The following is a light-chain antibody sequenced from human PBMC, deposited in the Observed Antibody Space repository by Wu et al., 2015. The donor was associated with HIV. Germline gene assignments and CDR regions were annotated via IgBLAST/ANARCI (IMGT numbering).Light chain of an antibody. Sequence: EIVLTQSPGTLSLSQGERATLSCRASQSVGSRYLAWYQQKPGQAPRLLISGASNRASGIPDRFSGSGSGTDFTLTISRLEPEDSAVYYCQQYGSSLTWTFGQGTKVEI. CDR1: QSVGSRY. CDR3: QQYGSSLTWT. CDR2: GAS. J-gene: IGKJ1*01. V-gene: IGKV3-20*01.